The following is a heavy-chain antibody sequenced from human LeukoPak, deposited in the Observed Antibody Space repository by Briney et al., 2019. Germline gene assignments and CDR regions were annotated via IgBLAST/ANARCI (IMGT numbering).Heavy chain of an antibody. CDR3: ARDAWYYGSGSYAGEDY. J-gene: IGHJ4*02. D-gene: IGHD3-10*01. Sequence: SETLSLTCTVSGGSISNGDYYWGWIRQPPGKGLEWIGSIYHSGSTYYNPSLKSRVTISVDTSKNQFSLKLSSVAAADTAVYYCARDAWYYGSGSYAGEDYWGQGTLVTVSS. CDR2: IYHSGST. V-gene: IGHV4-39*07. CDR1: GGSISNGDYY.